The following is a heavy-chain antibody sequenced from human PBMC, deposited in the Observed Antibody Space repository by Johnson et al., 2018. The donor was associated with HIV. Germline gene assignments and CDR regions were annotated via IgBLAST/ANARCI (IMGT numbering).Heavy chain of an antibody. D-gene: IGHD1-26*01. Sequence: VESGGGLVQPGGSLRLSCETSRFTFDDYAMHWVRQAPGKGLEWVSGISWNSGSIGYADSVKGRFTISRDNAKNSLYLQMNSLRAEDTAVYYCARWGRWELGDAFDIWGQGTMV. CDR3: ARWGRWELGDAFDI. CDR1: RFTFDDYA. J-gene: IGHJ3*02. CDR2: ISWNSGSI. V-gene: IGHV3-9*01.